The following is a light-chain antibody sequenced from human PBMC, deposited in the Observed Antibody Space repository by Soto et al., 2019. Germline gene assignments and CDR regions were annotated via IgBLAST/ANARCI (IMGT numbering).Light chain of an antibody. CDR2: EVS. J-gene: IGLJ1*01. CDR3: CSYAGSSTSV. Sequence: QSALTQPASVSGSPGQSITISCTGTSSDVGTYNLVSWYQQLPGKVPKLMIYEVSKRPSGASSRFSGSKSGNTASLTISGLQAEDEADYYCCSYAGSSTSVFGTGTKVTVL. V-gene: IGLV2-23*02. CDR1: SSDVGTYNL.